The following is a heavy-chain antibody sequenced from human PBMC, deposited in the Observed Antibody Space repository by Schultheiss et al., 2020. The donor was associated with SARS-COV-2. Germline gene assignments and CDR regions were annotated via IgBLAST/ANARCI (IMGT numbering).Heavy chain of an antibody. CDR3: ARDRTYCGVDCQGLYYYYGMDV. V-gene: IGHV3-21*01. CDR1: GFTFSSYS. CDR2: ISSSSSYI. Sequence: GGSLRLSCAASGFTFSSYSMNWVRQAPGKGLEWVSSISSSSSYIYYADSVKGRFTISRDNAKNSLYLQMNSLRAEDTAVYYCARDRTYCGVDCQGLYYYYGMDVWGQGTTVTVSS. J-gene: IGHJ6*02. D-gene: IGHD2-21*02.